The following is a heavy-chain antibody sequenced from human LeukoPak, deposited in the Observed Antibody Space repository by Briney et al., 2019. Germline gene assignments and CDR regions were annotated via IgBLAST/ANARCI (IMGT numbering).Heavy chain of an antibody. D-gene: IGHD1-1*01. CDR1: GGSFSGYY. V-gene: IGHV4-34*01. J-gene: IGHJ5*02. CDR2: INHSGST. Sequence: PSETLSLTCAVHGGSFSGYYWSWIRQPPGKGLEWIGEINHSGSTNYNPSLKSRVTISVDTSKNQFSLKLSSVTAADTAVYYCARQETGTPWGQGTLVTVSS. CDR3: ARQETGTP.